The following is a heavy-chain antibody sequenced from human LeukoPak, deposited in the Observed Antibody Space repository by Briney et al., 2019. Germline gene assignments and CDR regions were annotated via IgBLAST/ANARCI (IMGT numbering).Heavy chain of an antibody. D-gene: IGHD2-15*01. Sequence: GGSLRLSCAASGFTFNSYAIHWVRQAPGKGLEWVAVISHDGSNIHYGDSVKGRFTISRDNSKNTVYLQMNSLIAEDTAIYHCAKDPYRVVVATGNYLDPWGQGTLVTVSS. CDR1: GFTFNSYA. J-gene: IGHJ5*02. V-gene: IGHV3-30*18. CDR2: ISHDGSNI. CDR3: AKDPYRVVVATGNYLDP.